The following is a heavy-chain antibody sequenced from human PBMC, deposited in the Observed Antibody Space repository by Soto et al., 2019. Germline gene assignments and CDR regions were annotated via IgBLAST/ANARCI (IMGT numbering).Heavy chain of an antibody. CDR1: GFTFSSYG. CDR3: AKDLSSTSFADY. CDR2: ISYDGSNK. V-gene: IGHV3-30*18. D-gene: IGHD2-2*01. J-gene: IGHJ4*02. Sequence: QVQLVESGGGVVQPGRSLRLSCAASGFTFSSYGMHWVRQAPGKGLEWVALISYDGSNKYYVDSVKGRFTISRDDSKNTLFLQMNSLRAEDTAVYYCAKDLSSTSFADYWGQGTLVTVSS.